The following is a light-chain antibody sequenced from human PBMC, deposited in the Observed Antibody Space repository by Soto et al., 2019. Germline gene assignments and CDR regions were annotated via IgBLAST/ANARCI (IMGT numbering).Light chain of an antibody. CDR1: SSDVGGYNY. J-gene: IGLJ1*01. CDR3: SSYTSTTTLGV. Sequence: QSALTQPASVSGSPGQSITISCTGTSSDVGGYNYVSWYQQHPGTAPKLMIYEVSHRPSGVSNRFSGSKSGNTASLTISGLQAEDDADYYCSSYTSTTTLGVFGTGTKLTVL. CDR2: EVS. V-gene: IGLV2-14*01.